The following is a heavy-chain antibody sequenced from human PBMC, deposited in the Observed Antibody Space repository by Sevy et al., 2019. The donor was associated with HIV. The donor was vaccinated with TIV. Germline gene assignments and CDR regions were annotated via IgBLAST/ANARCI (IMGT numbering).Heavy chain of an antibody. V-gene: IGHV3-49*04. CDR2: LKSDVYGGTV. J-gene: IGHJ4*02. CDR1: GFTFGDYC. CDR3: SRWKAAQSIFDY. Sequence: GGCLRLSCTASGFTFGDYCMSWVRQAPGKGLEWIAFLKSDVYGGTVDHAASVRGRFVISRDDSKTIAYLQMNDLKTEEIVVYYCSRWKAAQSIFDYWGQGALVTVSS. D-gene: IGHD6-13*01.